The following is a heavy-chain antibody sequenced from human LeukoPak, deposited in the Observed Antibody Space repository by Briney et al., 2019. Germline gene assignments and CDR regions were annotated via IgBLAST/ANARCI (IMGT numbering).Heavy chain of an antibody. CDR2: INTDGSTT. CDR1: GFTFSSYL. CDR3: ARGSPAAV. V-gene: IGHV3-74*01. D-gene: IGHD6-25*01. Sequence: PGGSLRLSCAASGFTFSSYLMHLVRQAPGKGVVWVSRINTDGSTTNYADSVKGRFTISRDNAENTLYLQMNSLRAEDTAVYYCARGSPAAVWGQGALFTVSS. J-gene: IGHJ4*02.